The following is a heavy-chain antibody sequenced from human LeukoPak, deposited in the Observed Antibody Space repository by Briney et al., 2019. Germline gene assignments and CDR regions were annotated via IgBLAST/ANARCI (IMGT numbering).Heavy chain of an antibody. CDR3: NAYSSSPDDAFDI. V-gene: IGHV1-2*02. D-gene: IGHD6-6*01. J-gene: IGHJ3*02. CDR1: GYTFTGYY. CDR2: INPNSGGT. Sequence: ASVKVSCKASGYTFTGYYMHWVRQAPGQGLEWMGWINPNSGGTNYAQKLQGRVTMTRDTSISTAYMELSRLRSDDTAVYYCNAYSSSPDDAFDIWGQGTMVTVSS.